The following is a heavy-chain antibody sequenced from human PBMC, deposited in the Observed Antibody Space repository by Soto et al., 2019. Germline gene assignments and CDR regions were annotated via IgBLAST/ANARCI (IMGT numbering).Heavy chain of an antibody. CDR1: GGSISSGDYY. CDR2: IYYSGST. CDR3: ARTSGYDPTMNWFDP. D-gene: IGHD5-12*01. Sequence: QVQLQESGPGLVKPSQTLSLTCTVSGGSISSGDYYWSWIRQPPGKGLEWIGYIYYSGSTYYNPSLKSRVTISVDTSKNQFSLKLSSVTAADTAVYYCARTSGYDPTMNWFDPWGQGTLVTVSS. J-gene: IGHJ5*02. V-gene: IGHV4-30-4*01.